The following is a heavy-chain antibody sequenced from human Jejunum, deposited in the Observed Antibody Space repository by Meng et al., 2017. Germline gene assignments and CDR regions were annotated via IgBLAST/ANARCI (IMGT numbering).Heavy chain of an antibody. V-gene: IGHV1-8*01. Sequence: QVPLVQPRAEVRSPGASVNVSCKASGYTLTRYAINWVRQATGQGLEWMGWVNPNSGQTGYARKFQGRVTMTRSTSITTAYMELSGLRSEDTAIYYCARRASDDYGYNYWGQGTLVTVSS. D-gene: IGHD5-18*01. CDR2: VNPNSGQT. CDR3: ARRASDDYGYNY. J-gene: IGHJ4*02. CDR1: GYTLTRYA.